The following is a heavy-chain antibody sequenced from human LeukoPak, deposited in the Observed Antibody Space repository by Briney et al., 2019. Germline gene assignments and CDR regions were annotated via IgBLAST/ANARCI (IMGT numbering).Heavy chain of an antibody. D-gene: IGHD6-13*01. V-gene: IGHV3-33*01. CDR3: ARVRGSSWSEYYFDY. Sequence: PGRSLRLSCAASGFTFSMYGMHWVRQAPGKGLEWVAVIWFDGSNKYYADSVKGRFTFSRDNSKNTLYLQMNSLRAEDTAVYSCARVRGSSWSEYYFDYWGQGTLVTVSS. J-gene: IGHJ4*02. CDR1: GFTFSMYG. CDR2: IWFDGSNK.